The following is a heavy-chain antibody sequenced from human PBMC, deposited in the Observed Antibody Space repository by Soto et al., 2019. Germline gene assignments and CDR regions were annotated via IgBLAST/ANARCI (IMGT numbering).Heavy chain of an antibody. D-gene: IGHD4-17*01. V-gene: IGHV3-15*01. Sequence: GGSLRLSCAASGFTFSNAWMSWVRQAPGKGLEWVGRIKSKTDGGTTDYAAPVKGRFTISRDDSKNTLYLQMNSLKTEDTAVYYCTTVVLDDYGEYEGIPYFDYRGQRTLVTVSS. CDR2: IKSKTDGGTT. J-gene: IGHJ4*02. CDR1: GFTFSNAW. CDR3: TTVVLDDYGEYEGIPYFDY.